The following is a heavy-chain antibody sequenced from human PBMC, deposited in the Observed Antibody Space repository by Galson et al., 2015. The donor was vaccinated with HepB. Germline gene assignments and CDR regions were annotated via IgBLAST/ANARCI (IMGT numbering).Heavy chain of an antibody. Sequence: SLRLSCAASGFTFSSYGMHWVRQAPGKGLEWVAVIWYDGSNKYYADSVKGRFTISRDNSKNTLYLQMNSLRAEDTAVYYCARESSLGYCSSTCCSNDAFDIWGQGTMVTVSS. D-gene: IGHD2-2*01. V-gene: IGHV3-33*01. CDR1: GFTFSSYG. CDR2: IWYDGSNK. CDR3: ARESSLGYCSSTCCSNDAFDI. J-gene: IGHJ3*02.